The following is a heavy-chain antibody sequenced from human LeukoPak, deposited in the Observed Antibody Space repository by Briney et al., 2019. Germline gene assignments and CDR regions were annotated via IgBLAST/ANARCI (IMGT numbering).Heavy chain of an antibody. CDR3: ASGAGWLIDY. V-gene: IGHV4-4*08. CDR1: GGHIDSFF. D-gene: IGHD6-19*01. J-gene: IGHJ4*02. Sequence: SETLSLTCTVSGGHIDSFFWNWIRQPPGKGLEWIGYIDNSGSTKYSPSLKSRNTMSRDTSKKQFSLKLTSVTAADTAMYYCASGAGWLIDYWGQGTLVSVSS. CDR2: IDNSGST.